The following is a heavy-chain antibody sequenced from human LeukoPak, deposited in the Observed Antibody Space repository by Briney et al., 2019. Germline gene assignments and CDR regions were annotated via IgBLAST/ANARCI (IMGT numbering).Heavy chain of an antibody. CDR3: ARDRLDTAMAHHPSYYGMDV. CDR1: GFTFSDYY. Sequence: GGSLRLSCAASGFTFSDYYMSWIRQAPGKGLEWVSYISSSGSTIYYADSVKGRFTISRDNAKNSLYLQMNSLRAEDTAVYYCARDRLDTAMAHHPSYYGMDVWGQGTTVTVSS. J-gene: IGHJ6*02. V-gene: IGHV3-11*01. D-gene: IGHD5-18*01. CDR2: ISSSGSTI.